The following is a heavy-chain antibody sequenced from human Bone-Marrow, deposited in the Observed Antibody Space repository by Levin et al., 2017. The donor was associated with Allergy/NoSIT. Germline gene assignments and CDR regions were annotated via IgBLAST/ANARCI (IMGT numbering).Heavy chain of an antibody. Sequence: SETLSLTCAVSGYSVSSGYYWGWIRQPPGKGLEWIGSIYHNGNTYYNPSLKSRGTISVDTSKNQFSLRLSSVTAADTAVYYCARLDCCGGGCYYHYYYMDVWGKGTTVAVSS. CDR2: IYHNGNT. CDR3: ARLDCCGGGCYYHYYYMDV. J-gene: IGHJ6*03. V-gene: IGHV4-38-2*01. CDR1: GYSVSSGYY. D-gene: IGHD2-15*01.